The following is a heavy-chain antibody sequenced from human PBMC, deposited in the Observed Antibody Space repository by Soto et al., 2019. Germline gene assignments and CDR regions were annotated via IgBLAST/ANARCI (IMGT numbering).Heavy chain of an antibody. D-gene: IGHD3-3*01. CDR3: AKGRAITVYGVDILFDY. V-gene: IGHV3-23*01. J-gene: IGHJ4*01. CDR1: GFSFSDYA. Sequence: HPGGSLRLSCKASGFSFSDYAMTWVRQAPGKGLEWVSVISGSGDNTFYAASVKGRFAISRDNSKNVLYLQMNSLSADDAAVYFCAKGRAITVYGVDILFDYWGRGTLVTVSS. CDR2: ISGSGDNT.